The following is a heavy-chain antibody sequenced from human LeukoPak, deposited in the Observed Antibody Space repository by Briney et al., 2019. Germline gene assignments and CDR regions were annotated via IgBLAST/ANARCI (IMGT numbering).Heavy chain of an antibody. D-gene: IGHD6-19*01. CDR3: ARAGIAVAGFSY. Sequence: TLSLTCTVSGGSISSGSYYWSWIRQPAGKGLEWIGRIYTSGSTNYNPSLKSRVTISVDTSKNQFSLKLSSVTAADTAVYYCARAGIAVAGFSYWGQGTLVTVSS. V-gene: IGHV4-61*02. CDR1: GGSISSGSYY. CDR2: IYTSGST. J-gene: IGHJ4*02.